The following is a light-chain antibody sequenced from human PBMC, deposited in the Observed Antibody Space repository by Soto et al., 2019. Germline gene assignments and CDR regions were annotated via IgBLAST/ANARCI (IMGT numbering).Light chain of an antibody. V-gene: IGKV1-5*03. CDR2: RAS. J-gene: IGKJ2*01. CDR1: HSINSW. Sequence: DTQMTQSPSTLSASVGDRVTITCRASHSINSWLAWYQQKPGKAPNLLIHRASTLQSGVPSRFSGSGSGTEFTLTITSLQPDDFATYYCQHYNTFPDTFVQGTKLEF. CDR3: QHYNTFPDT.